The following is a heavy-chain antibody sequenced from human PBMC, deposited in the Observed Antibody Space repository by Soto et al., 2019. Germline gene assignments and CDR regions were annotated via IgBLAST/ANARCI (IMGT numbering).Heavy chain of an antibody. CDR3: ATLTGATGDSSKKPIDP. J-gene: IGHJ5*02. CDR1: GFTFSSYS. CDR2: ISGSGVST. D-gene: IGHD6-19*01. Sequence: PGGSLRLSCAASGFTFSSYSMSWVRQAPGKGLEWVSAISGSGVSTYYADSVKGRFTISRDNSKNTLYLQMNSLTGEETAIYCCATLTGATGDSSKKPIDPCGQGTLVTVCS. V-gene: IGHV3-23*01.